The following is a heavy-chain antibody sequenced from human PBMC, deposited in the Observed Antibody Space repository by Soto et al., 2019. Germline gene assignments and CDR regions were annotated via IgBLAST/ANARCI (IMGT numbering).Heavy chain of an antibody. D-gene: IGHD1-26*01. J-gene: IGHJ6*02. Sequence: QMQLVESGGSVVQPGTSLRLSCAAFGFGFSSYGMHWVRQTPGKGLEWVAALGFDGGGRYYADSVKGRFTISRDNSEKMIYLQMDSVRAGETALYCCARERVGRDYAMDVWGQGTTVTVSS. CDR3: ARERVGRDYAMDV. CDR1: GFGFSSYG. CDR2: LGFDGGGR. V-gene: IGHV3-33*01.